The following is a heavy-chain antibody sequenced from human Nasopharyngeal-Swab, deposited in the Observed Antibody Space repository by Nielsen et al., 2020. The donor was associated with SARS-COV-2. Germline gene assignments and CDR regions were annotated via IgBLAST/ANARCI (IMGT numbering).Heavy chain of an antibody. J-gene: IGHJ5*02. CDR1: GYTFTSYD. Sequence: ASVQVSCKASGYTFTSYDINWVRQAPGQGLEWMGWMNPNSGNTGYAQKFQGRVTMTRNTSISTAYMELSSLRSEDTAVYYCARDLAGANIAAAGWFDPWGQGTLVTVSS. D-gene: IGHD6-13*01. CDR2: MNPNSGNT. CDR3: ARDLAGANIAAAGWFDP. V-gene: IGHV1-8*01.